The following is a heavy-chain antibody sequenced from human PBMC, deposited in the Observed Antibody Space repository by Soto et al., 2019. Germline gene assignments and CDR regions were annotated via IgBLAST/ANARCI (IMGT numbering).Heavy chain of an antibody. Sequence: QVQLVQSGAEVKKPGASVKVSCKASGYTFTSYHVHWVRQAPGQGLEWMGMINPFFKATNYAQKFQGRVTITADDSTSTAYMDLYSLRSEDTAVYYCARDVPLNYYDGTFSYYAMDVWGQGTTVTVSS. CDR2: INPFFKAT. V-gene: IGHV1-46*01. D-gene: IGHD3-16*01. J-gene: IGHJ6*02. CDR1: GYTFTSYH. CDR3: ARDVPLNYYDGTFSYYAMDV.